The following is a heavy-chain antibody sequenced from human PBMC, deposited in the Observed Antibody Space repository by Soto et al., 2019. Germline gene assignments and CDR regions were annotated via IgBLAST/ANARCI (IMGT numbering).Heavy chain of an antibody. J-gene: IGHJ4*02. V-gene: IGHV1-69*01. Sequence: QVQLVQSGSEVKKPGSSVKVSCKASGGTFRNHVFNWVRQAPGQGLEWMGGIIPVFGTPNYAQKSQRRVTLAADASTNTVYLEVSSLRSQDTAVYYCARDLEFRDGNISHLDYWGQGTLVTVSS. CDR2: IIPVFGTP. CDR1: GGTFRNHV. D-gene: IGHD3-10*01. CDR3: ARDLEFRDGNISHLDY.